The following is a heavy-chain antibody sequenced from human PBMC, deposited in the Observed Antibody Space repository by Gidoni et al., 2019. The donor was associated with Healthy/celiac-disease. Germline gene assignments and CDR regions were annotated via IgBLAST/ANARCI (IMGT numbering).Heavy chain of an antibody. D-gene: IGHD6-13*01. CDR3: ARRVSSSWYRVFDY. CDR1: GGSISSSSYY. V-gene: IGHV4-39*01. Sequence: QLQLQESGPGLVKPSETLSLTCTVSGGSISSSSYYWGWIRQPPGKGLEWIGSIYYSGSTYYNPSLKSRVTISVDTSKNQFSLKLSSVTAADTAVYYCARRVSSSWYRVFDYWGQGTLVTVSS. J-gene: IGHJ4*02. CDR2: IYYSGST.